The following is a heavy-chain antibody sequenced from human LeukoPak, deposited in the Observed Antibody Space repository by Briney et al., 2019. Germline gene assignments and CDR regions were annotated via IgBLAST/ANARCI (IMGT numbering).Heavy chain of an antibody. V-gene: IGHV3-74*01. CDR3: ARAEGYCGSDCYSPFGD. CDR1: GFTVSNNH. J-gene: IGHJ4*02. D-gene: IGHD2-21*02. Sequence: GGSLRLSCVASGFTVSNNHMNWVRQAPGKGLVWVSRINTDGSITSYADSVKGRFTISRDNAKNTLYLQMNSLRAEDTAVYYCARAEGYCGSDCYSPFGDWGQGTLVTVSS. CDR2: INTDGSIT.